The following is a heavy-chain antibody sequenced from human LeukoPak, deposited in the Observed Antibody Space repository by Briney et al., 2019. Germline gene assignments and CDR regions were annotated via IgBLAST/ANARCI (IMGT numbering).Heavy chain of an antibody. CDR1: GCTFSSYA. Sequence: SVKVSCKASGCTFSSYAISWVRQAPGQGLEWMGGIIPIFGTANYAQKFQGRVTITTDESTSTAYMELSSLRSEDTAVYYCAARLLGQTNWFDPWGQGTLVTVSS. J-gene: IGHJ5*02. D-gene: IGHD3-22*01. V-gene: IGHV1-69*05. CDR3: AARLLGQTNWFDP. CDR2: IIPIFGTA.